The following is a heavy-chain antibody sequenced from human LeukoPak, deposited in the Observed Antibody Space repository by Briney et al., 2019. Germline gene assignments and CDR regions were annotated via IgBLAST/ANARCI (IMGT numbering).Heavy chain of an antibody. J-gene: IGHJ4*02. CDR3: ARTDWRELPKPDY. CDR1: GFTFSSYW. Sequence: PEGSLRLSCAASGFTFSSYWMSWVRQAPGKGLEWIGSIYYSGSTYYNPSLKSRVTISVDTSKNQFSLRLSSVTAADTAVYYCARTDWRELPKPDYWGQGTLVTVSS. CDR2: IYYSGST. D-gene: IGHD1-26*01. V-gene: IGHV4-39*01.